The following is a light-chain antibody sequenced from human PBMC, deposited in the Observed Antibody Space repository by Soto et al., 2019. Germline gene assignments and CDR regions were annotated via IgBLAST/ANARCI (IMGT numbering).Light chain of an antibody. CDR3: QQHGYCPPWT. Sequence: EVVLTQSPATLSLSPGERATLSCRASENVSTFVDWYQQKPGQAPRLLIYGASNRATGIPARLSGSGSGTDFTLTSSNLEPDDFAVYYCQQHGYCPPWTFGQGTMVEIQ. J-gene: IGKJ1*01. V-gene: IGKV3-11*01. CDR2: GAS. CDR1: ENVSTF.